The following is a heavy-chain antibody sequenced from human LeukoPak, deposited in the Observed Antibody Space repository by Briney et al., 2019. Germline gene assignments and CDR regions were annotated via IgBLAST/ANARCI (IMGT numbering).Heavy chain of an antibody. CDR3: ARAGGYSYGYFSYYYYGMDV. CDR2: MNPNSGNT. CDR1: GYTFTSYD. J-gene: IGHJ6*02. D-gene: IGHD5-18*01. V-gene: IGHV1-8*01. Sequence: ASVKVSCKASGYTFTSYDINWVRQATGQGLEWMGWMNPNSGNTGYAQKFQGRVTMTRNTSISTAYMELSSLRSEDTAVYYCARAGGYSYGYFSYYYYGMDVWGQGTTVTVSS.